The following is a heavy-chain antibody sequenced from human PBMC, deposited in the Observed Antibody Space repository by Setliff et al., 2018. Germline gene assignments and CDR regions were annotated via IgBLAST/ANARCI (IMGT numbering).Heavy chain of an antibody. V-gene: IGHV3-66*04. Sequence: SLRLSCVGSEFTVNSNFMTWVRQAPGKGLEWLSVIYVGGRTFYADSVKGRFAISRDDSKNTLSLHLSSLRPDDTATYFCARQSGLGGHNLKDGTFYGVDVWGQGIMVTVSS. J-gene: IGHJ6*02. CDR1: EFTVNSNF. CDR2: IYVGGRT. CDR3: ARQSGLGGHNLKDGTFYGVDV. D-gene: IGHD1-1*01.